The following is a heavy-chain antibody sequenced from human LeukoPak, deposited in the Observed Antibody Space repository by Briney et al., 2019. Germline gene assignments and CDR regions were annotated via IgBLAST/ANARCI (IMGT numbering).Heavy chain of an antibody. V-gene: IGHV4-31*03. CDR1: DGSINSGDYY. CDR3: ARDVVVIPTNRQGGYYYYMDV. D-gene: IGHD2-2*01. Sequence: SETLSLTCTVSDGSINSGDYYWSWIRQHPGKGLEWIGYIYYCGSTHYNPSLQSRVTMSVDTSKNQFSLKLSSVTAADTAVYYCARDVVVIPTNRQGGYYYYMDVWGKGTTVTVSS. J-gene: IGHJ6*03. CDR2: IYYCGST.